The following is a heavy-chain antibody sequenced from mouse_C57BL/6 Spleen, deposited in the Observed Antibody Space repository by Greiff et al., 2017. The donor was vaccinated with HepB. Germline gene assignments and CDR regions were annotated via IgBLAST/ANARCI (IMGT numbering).Heavy chain of an antibody. J-gene: IGHJ3*01. V-gene: IGHV2-2*01. CDR1: GFSLTSYG. D-gene: IGHD2-4*01. Sequence: QVQLKESGPGLVQPSQSLSITCTVSGFSLTSYGVHWVRQSPGKGLEWLGVIWSGGSTDYNAAFISRLSISKDNSKSQVFFKMNSLQADDTAIYYCARHDDYDGAWFAYWGQGTLVTVSA. CDR2: IWSGGST. CDR3: ARHDDYDGAWFAY.